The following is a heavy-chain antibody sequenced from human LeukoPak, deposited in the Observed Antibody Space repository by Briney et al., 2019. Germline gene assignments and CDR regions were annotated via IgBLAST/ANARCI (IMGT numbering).Heavy chain of an antibody. D-gene: IGHD2-15*01. Sequence: GGSLRLSCAASGVTFSSSWMSWVRQAPGKGLEWVANIKQDGSRKLYVDSVQGRFTIFRDNAKNSLYLQMNSLRAEDTAVYYCTRDQPGYSEACDWGQGTLVTVSS. V-gene: IGHV3-7*01. CDR2: IKQDGSRK. CDR3: TRDQPGYSEACD. CDR1: GVTFSSSW. J-gene: IGHJ4*02.